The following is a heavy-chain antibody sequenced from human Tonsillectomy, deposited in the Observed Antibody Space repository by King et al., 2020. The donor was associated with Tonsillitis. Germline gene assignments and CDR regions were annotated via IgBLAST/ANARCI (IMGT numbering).Heavy chain of an antibody. V-gene: IGHV3-20*04. J-gene: IGHJ4*02. CDR1: GLTFGDYA. D-gene: IGHD4-23*01. CDR2: INWNGGST. CDR3: ARGALYGGIDIFDY. Sequence: VQLVESGGGVVRPGGSLRLSCAASGLTFGDYAMSWVRQAPGKGLEWVSGINWNGGSTGYADSVEGRFTISRDNARNSLYLQMNSLRAEDTALYYCARGALYGGIDIFDYWGRGTLVTVFS.